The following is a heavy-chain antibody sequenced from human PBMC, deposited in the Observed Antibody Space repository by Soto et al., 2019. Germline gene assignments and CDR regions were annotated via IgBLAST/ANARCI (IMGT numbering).Heavy chain of an antibody. V-gene: IGHV4-34*01. J-gene: IGHJ6*02. CDR3: ARSTSGGTTGKNYYYYGMDG. CDR1: GVSFIGYY. CDR2: INHSGST. D-gene: IGHD1-1*01. Sequence: SETLSLTCAVYGVSFIGYYWSWILQPPGKGLEWIGEINHSGSTNYNPSLKSRVTISVDTSKNQFSLKLSSVTAADTAVYYCARSTSGGTTGKNYYYYGMDGWGQGTTVTVSS.